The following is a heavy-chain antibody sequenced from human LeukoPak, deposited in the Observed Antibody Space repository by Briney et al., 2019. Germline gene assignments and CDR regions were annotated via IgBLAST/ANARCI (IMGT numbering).Heavy chain of an antibody. CDR3: ASSTTGNKHRLSYLRLNY. J-gene: IGHJ4*02. CDR2: INHSGST. Sequence: SDTLSLTCAVYGGSFSGYYWSWIRQPPRRWLEWIGDINHSGSTNYNPSLKSRVTISVDTSKHQFSLKLSSVTAADTAVYYCASSTTGNKHRLSYLRLNYWGQGTLVTVSS. V-gene: IGHV4-34*01. CDR1: GGSFSGYY. D-gene: IGHD1-1*01.